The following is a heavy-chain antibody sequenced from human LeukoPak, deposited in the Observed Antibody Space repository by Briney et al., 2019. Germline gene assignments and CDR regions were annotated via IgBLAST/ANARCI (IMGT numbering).Heavy chain of an antibody. J-gene: IGHJ4*02. V-gene: IGHV3-48*03. D-gene: IGHD5-24*01. CDR3: AREPYLDGHNWPPQYYFDY. Sequence: PGGSLRLSCAASGFTFSSYEMNWVRQAPGKGLEWVSYISSSGSTIYYADSVKGRFTISRDNAKNSLYLQMNSLRAEDTAVYYFAREPYLDGHNWPPQYYFDYWGQGTLVTVSS. CDR1: GFTFSSYE. CDR2: ISSSGSTI.